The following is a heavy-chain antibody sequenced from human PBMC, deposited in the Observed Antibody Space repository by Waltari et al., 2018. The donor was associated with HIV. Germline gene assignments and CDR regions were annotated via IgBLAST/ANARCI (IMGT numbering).Heavy chain of an antibody. J-gene: IGHJ4*02. CDR2: MYNSGTT. CDR1: GGSITRNDFY. CDR3: ARRGDGFNQHARLDH. Sequence: QLHLQESGPGLVTPSEPLALTCTVSGGSITRNDFYWAWIRPPPGKGLEWIGLMYNSGTTDYNPSLKSRVSMSRDTSKNRFSLRLHSVTAADTAIYYCARRGDGFNQHARLDHWGPGTLVTVSS. V-gene: IGHV4-39*01. D-gene: IGHD2-2*01.